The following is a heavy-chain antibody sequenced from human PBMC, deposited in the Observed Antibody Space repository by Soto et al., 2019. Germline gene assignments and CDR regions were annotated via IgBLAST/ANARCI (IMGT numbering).Heavy chain of an antibody. D-gene: IGHD3-10*01. V-gene: IGHV3-30*18. J-gene: IGHJ6*02. CDR3: AKDRITMVRGVIGYGMDV. Sequence: GGSLRLSCAASGFTFSSYGMHWVRQAPGKGLEWVAVISYDGSNKYYADSVKGRFTISRDNSKNTLYLQMNSLRAEDTAVYYCAKDRITMVRGVIGYGMDVWGQGTTVTVSS. CDR2: ISYDGSNK. CDR1: GFTFSSYG.